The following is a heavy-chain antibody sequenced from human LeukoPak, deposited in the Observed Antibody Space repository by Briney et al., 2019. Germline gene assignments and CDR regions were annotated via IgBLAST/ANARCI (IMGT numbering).Heavy chain of an antibody. Sequence: SGTLSLTCTVSGGSISSSNWWSWVRQPPGKGLEWIGEIYHSGRTNYNPSLKSRVTISVDKSKNQFSLKLSSVTAADTAVYYCARRADCGGDCCSFDYWGQGTLVTVSS. V-gene: IGHV4-4*02. CDR1: GGSISSSNW. CDR3: ARRADCGGDCCSFDY. J-gene: IGHJ4*02. CDR2: IYHSGRT. D-gene: IGHD2-21*02.